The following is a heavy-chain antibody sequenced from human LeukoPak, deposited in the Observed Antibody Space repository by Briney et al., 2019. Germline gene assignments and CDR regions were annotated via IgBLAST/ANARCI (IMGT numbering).Heavy chain of an antibody. V-gene: IGHV4-59*01. CDR3: ARGLYSSSWYYSGYYFDY. J-gene: IGHJ4*02. Sequence: PSETRSLTCTVAGGSISSYYGSWIRQPPGRGREWIGYVYYSGSTNYNPSLKSRVTISVDTSKNQFSLKLSSVTAADTAVYYCARGLYSSSWYYSGYYFDYWGQGTLVTVSS. D-gene: IGHD6-13*01. CDR1: GGSISSYY. CDR2: VYYSGST.